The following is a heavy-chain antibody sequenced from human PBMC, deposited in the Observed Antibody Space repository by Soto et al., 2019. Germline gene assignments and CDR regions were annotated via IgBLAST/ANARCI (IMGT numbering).Heavy chain of an antibody. V-gene: IGHV3-23*01. Sequence: PGGSLRLSCAASGFTFSSYAMSWVRQAPGKGLEWVSAISGSGGSTYYADSVKGRFTISRDNSKNTLYLQMNSLRAEDTAVYYCAKDRPRKQIAAATNWFDPWGQGTLVTVSS. CDR1: GFTFSSYA. D-gene: IGHD6-13*01. CDR3: AKDRPRKQIAAATNWFDP. CDR2: ISGSGGST. J-gene: IGHJ5*02.